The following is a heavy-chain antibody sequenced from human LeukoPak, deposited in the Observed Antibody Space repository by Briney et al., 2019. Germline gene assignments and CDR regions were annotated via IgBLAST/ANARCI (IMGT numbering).Heavy chain of an antibody. V-gene: IGHV1-2*02. CDR2: INPNSGGT. J-gene: IGHJ4*02. D-gene: IGHD5-24*01. CDR1: GYTFTGYY. CDR3: ARGMATANTGFDY. Sequence: ASVKVSCKASGYTFTGYYMHWVRRAPGQGLEWMGWINPNSGGTNYAQKFQGRVTMTRDTSISTAYMELSRLRSDDTAVYYCARGMATANTGFDYWGQGTLVTVSS.